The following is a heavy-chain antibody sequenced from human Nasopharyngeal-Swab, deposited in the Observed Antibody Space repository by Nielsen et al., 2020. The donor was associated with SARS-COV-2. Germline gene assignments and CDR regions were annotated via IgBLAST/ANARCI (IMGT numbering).Heavy chain of an antibody. D-gene: IGHD3-22*01. CDR2: IRSKYYGGTP. J-gene: IGHJ5*02. Sequence: GESLKISCKASGFTFGDYAMSWFRQAPGKGLEWVGFIRSKYYGGTPEYAASVKGRLTISRDDSKSVAYLQMNSLKTEDTAVYYCTRDLFSNDYYDAKWFDLWGQGTLVTVSS. CDR1: GFTFGDYA. V-gene: IGHV3-49*03. CDR3: TRDLFSNDYYDAKWFDL.